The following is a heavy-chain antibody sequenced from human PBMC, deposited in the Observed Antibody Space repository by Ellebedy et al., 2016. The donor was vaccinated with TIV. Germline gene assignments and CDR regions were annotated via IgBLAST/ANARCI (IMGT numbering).Heavy chain of an antibody. Sequence: GGSLRLSCAASGFIFSDYYMSRIRQAPGKGLEWISYISSSGTPIYYADSVKGRFTISRDNAKNSLDLQMNSLRADDTAVYYCARDTRFIDQRHNWFDPWGQGAQVTVSS. D-gene: IGHD6-25*01. CDR1: GFIFSDYY. CDR3: ARDTRFIDQRHNWFDP. J-gene: IGHJ5*02. V-gene: IGHV3-11*01. CDR2: ISSSGTPI.